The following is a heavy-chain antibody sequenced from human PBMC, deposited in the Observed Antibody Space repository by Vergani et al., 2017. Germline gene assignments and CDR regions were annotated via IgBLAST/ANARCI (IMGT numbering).Heavy chain of an antibody. J-gene: IGHJ4*02. D-gene: IGHD3-9*01. V-gene: IGHV1-46*03. CDR1: GYTFSNYY. Sequence: VQVVQSGAEVKKSGASVKVSCKTSGYTFSNYYMHWVRQAPGQGLEWMGIINPSGGHTNYAQKFQGRVTMTRDTYTSTVYMELSSLRSEDTAIYYCARGDYGILTGYRYWGQGTLVTVSA. CDR2: INPSGGHT. CDR3: ARGDYGILTGYRY.